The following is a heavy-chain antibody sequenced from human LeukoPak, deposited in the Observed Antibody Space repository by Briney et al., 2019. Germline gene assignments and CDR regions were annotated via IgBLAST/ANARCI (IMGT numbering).Heavy chain of an antibody. V-gene: IGHV4-39*07. D-gene: IGHD3-22*01. CDR1: GGSISSSSYY. J-gene: IGHJ5*02. CDR2: IYYSGST. CDR3: ARASVPLSSGYYRFDP. Sequence: SETLSLTCTVSGGSISSSSYYWGWIRQPPGKGLEWIGSIYYSGSTYYNPSLKSRVTISVDTSKNQFSLKLSSVTAADTAVYYCARASVPLSSGYYRFDPWGQGTLVTVSS.